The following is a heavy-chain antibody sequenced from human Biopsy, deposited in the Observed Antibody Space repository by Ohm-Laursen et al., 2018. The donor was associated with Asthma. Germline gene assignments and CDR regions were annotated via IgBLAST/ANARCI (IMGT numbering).Heavy chain of an antibody. J-gene: IGHJ6*02. CDR2: ISYDGFNK. Sequence: SLRLSCAASGFTFSTYGMHWVRQAPGKGLEWVAVISYDGFNKYYGDSVKGRFTISRDNSKNTLYLQMNSLRAEDTAVYYCANYEVVTAILPMDVWGQGTTVTVSS. CDR3: ANYEVVTAILPMDV. CDR1: GFTFSTYG. D-gene: IGHD2-21*02. V-gene: IGHV3-30*18.